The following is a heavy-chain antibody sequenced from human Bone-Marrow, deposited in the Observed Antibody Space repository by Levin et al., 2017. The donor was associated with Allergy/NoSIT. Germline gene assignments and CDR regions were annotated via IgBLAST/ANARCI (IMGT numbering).Heavy chain of an antibody. D-gene: IGHD3-9*01. V-gene: IGHV2-5*01. CDR1: GFSLSTSGMG. Sequence: SGPTLVKPTETLTLTCSFSGFSLSTSGMGVGWIRQPPGKALEWLALLYWHGDRRFNPSLKSRLAITRDSSKNQVVLTMTNMDPADTATYVCAHVKFEIVTGPFESWGQGTRVTVSS. J-gene: IGHJ4*02. CDR3: AHVKFEIVTGPFES. CDR2: LYWHGDR.